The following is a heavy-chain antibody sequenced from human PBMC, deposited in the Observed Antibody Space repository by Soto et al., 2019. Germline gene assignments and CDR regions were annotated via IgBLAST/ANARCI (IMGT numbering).Heavy chain of an antibody. V-gene: IGHV3-30*03. Sequence: QVQLVESGGGVVQPGRSQRLSCAASGFTFSSYGMHWVRQAPGKGLEWVAVISYDGSNKYYADSVKGRFTISRDNSKNTLYLQMNSLRAEDTAVYYCAMGSGYYWGQGTLVTVSS. CDR2: ISYDGSNK. CDR1: GFTFSSYG. D-gene: IGHD3-22*01. CDR3: AMGSGYY. J-gene: IGHJ4*02.